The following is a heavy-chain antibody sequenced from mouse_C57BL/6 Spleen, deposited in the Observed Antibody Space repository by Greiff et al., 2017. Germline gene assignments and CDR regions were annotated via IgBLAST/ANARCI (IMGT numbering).Heavy chain of an antibody. CDR1: GYSITSGYY. J-gene: IGHJ4*01. CDR3: ARGEGDYAMDY. V-gene: IGHV3-6*01. Sequence: ESGPGLVKPSQSLSLTCSVTGYSITSGYYWNWIRQFPGNKLEWMGYISYDGSNNYNPSLKNRISITRDTSKNQFFLKLNSVTTEDTATYYCARGEGDYAMDYWGQGTSVTVSS. CDR2: ISYDGSN.